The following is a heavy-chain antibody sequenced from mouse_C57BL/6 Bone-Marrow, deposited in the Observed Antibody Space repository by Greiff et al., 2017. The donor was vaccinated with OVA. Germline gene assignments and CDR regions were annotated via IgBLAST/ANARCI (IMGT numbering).Heavy chain of an antibody. CDR3: ARQVNWYFDV. CDR2: ISSGGSYT. CDR1: GFTFSSYG. Sequence: EVMLVESGGDLVKPGGSLKLSCAASGFTFSSYGMSWVRQTPDTRLEWVATISSGGSYTYYPDSVKGRFTIPRDNAKNTLYLQMSSLKSEDTAMYYCARQVNWYFDVWGTGTTVTVSS. V-gene: IGHV5-6*01. J-gene: IGHJ1*03.